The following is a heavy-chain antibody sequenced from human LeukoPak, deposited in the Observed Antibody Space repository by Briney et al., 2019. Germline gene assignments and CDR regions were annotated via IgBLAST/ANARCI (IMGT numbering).Heavy chain of an antibody. J-gene: IGHJ5*02. Sequence: EASVKVSCKVSGYTFTSYGISWVRQAPGQGLEWMGWISAYNGNTNYAQKLQGRVTMTTDTSTSTAYMEVRSLRSDDTAVYYCATQVMIRVGGVIRGGHDPWGQGTLVTVSS. CDR1: GYTFTSYG. D-gene: IGHD3-16*01. CDR2: ISAYNGNT. CDR3: ATQVMIRVGGVIRGGHDP. V-gene: IGHV1-18*01.